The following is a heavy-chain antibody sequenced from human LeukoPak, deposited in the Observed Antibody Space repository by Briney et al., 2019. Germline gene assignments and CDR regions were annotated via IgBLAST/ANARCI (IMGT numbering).Heavy chain of an antibody. Sequence: SETLSLTCTVSGGSISSSSYYWSWIRQPPGKGLEWIGSIYYSGSTYYNPSLKSRVTISVDTSKNQFSLKLSSVTAADTAAYYCARKNVGAVSPFDYWGQGTLVTVSS. D-gene: IGHD1-26*01. CDR3: ARKNVGAVSPFDY. CDR2: IYYSGST. V-gene: IGHV4-39*01. CDR1: GGSISSSSYY. J-gene: IGHJ4*02.